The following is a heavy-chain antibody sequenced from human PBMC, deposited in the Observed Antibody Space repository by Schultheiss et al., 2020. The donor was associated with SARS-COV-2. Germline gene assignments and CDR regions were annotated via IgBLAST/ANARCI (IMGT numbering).Heavy chain of an antibody. Sequence: GGSLRLSCAASGFTFSSYWMHWVRQAPGKGLEWVSYISSSGLTVYYADSVKGRFTISRDNAKNSLYLQMSSLRAEDTAVYYCARDLLGCDTTSCFTNVWGKGTTVTVSS. J-gene: IGHJ6*04. CDR2: ISSSGLTV. D-gene: IGHD2-2*01. V-gene: IGHV3-48*04. CDR1: GFTFSSYW. CDR3: ARDLLGCDTTSCFTNV.